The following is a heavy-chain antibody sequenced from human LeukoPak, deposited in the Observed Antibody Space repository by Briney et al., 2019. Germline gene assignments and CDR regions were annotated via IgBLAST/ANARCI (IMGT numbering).Heavy chain of an antibody. J-gene: IGHJ4*02. CDR1: GFTFDDYA. CDR3: AKGPSYYFDY. CDR2: ISWNSGSI. Sequence: GGSLRLSCAASGFTFDDYAMHWVRQAPGKGLEWVSGISWNSGSIGYADSVKGRFTISRDNAKNSPYLQMNSLRAEDTALYYCAKGPSYYFDYWGQGTLVTVSS. V-gene: IGHV3-9*01.